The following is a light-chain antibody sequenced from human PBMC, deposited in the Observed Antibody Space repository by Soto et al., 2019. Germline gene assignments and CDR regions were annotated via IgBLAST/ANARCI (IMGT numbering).Light chain of an antibody. V-gene: IGKV3-11*01. J-gene: IGKJ1*01. Sequence: RSWLPAGRATLSCRASQSVSSNLAWYQQKPGQAPRLLIYDASNRATGIPARFSGSGSGTDSTLTISSLEPEDFAVYYCQQRSNWWTFGQGTKVDIK. CDR2: DAS. CDR3: QQRSNWWT. CDR1: QSVSSN.